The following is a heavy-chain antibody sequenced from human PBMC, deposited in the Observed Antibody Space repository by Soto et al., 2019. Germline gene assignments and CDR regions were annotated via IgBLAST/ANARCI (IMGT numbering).Heavy chain of an antibody. V-gene: IGHV4-61*01. CDR3: ARISYWVKDY. Sequence: PSETLSLTCTVTGDSISSRSYYWSWIRQPPGKGLEWIGYFYFTGTTKYNPSLESRVTISADTSKNQFSLNLTSVTAADTAVYYCARISYWVKDYWGQGALVTVSS. D-gene: IGHD2-8*02. J-gene: IGHJ4*02. CDR2: FYFTGTT. CDR1: GDSISSRSYY.